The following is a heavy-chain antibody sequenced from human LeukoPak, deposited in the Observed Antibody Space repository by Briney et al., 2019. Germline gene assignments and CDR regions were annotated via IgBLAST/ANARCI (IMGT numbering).Heavy chain of an antibody. J-gene: IGHJ4*02. CDR2: ISYDGSNK. CDR3: ATKDPGVPYYFDY. CDR1: GFTFSSYA. D-gene: IGHD1-14*01. V-gene: IGHV3-30-3*01. Sequence: PGRSLGLSCAASGFTFSSYAMHWVRQAPGKGLEWVAVISYDGSNKYYADSVKGRFTISRDNSKNTLYLQMNSLRAEDTAVYYCATKDPGVPYYFDYWGQGTLVTVSS.